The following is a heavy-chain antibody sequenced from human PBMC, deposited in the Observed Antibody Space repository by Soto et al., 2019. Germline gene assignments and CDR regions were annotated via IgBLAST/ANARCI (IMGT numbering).Heavy chain of an antibody. V-gene: IGHV1-18*01. CDR3: ARDPGSYALDP. CDR1: GYTFTSYG. CDR2: ISAYNGNT. D-gene: IGHD1-26*01. J-gene: IGHJ5*02. Sequence: QVQLVQSGAEVKKPGASVKVSCKASGYTFTSYGMGWVRQAPGQGLEWMGWISAYNGNTNYAQKLPGRITMTTDTSASTAYMNLRSLRSDDSAVYYCARDPGSYALDPWGQGPLVTVST.